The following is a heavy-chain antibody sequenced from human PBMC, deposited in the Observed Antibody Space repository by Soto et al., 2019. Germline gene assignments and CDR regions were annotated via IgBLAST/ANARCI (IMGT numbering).Heavy chain of an antibody. CDR1: GGSISSGDYY. CDR3: ARALYYDFWSGYFAGDHNYGMDV. D-gene: IGHD3-3*01. Sequence: SETLSLTCTVSGGSISSGDYYWSWIHQPPGKGLEWIGYIYYSGSTYYNPSLKSRVTISVDTSKNQFSLKLSSVTAADTAVYYCARALYYDFWSGYFAGDHNYGMDVWGQGTTVTVSS. CDR2: IYYSGST. J-gene: IGHJ6*02. V-gene: IGHV4-30-4*01.